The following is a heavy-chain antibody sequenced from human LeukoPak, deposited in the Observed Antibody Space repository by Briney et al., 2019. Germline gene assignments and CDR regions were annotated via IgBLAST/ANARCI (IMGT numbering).Heavy chain of an antibody. CDR2: IYYSGST. V-gene: IGHV4-59*01. Sequence: SETLSLTCTVSGGSISSYYWSWIRQPPGKGLEWIGYIYYSGSTNYNPPLKSRVTISVDTSKNQFSLKLSSVTAADTAVYYCARDKSLWSGFLSWGQGTLVTVSS. CDR1: GGSISSYY. CDR3: ARDKSLWSGFLS. J-gene: IGHJ5*02. D-gene: IGHD3-3*01.